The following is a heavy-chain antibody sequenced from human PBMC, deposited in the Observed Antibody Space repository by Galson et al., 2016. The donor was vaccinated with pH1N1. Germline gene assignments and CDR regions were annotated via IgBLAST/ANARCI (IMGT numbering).Heavy chain of an antibody. CDR2: LYWDDDK. J-gene: IGHJ3*01. Sequence: PALVKPTQTVTLTCTVSGFSLSSSGVGVAWIRQPPGKALEWLALLYWDDDKRYGPSLKSRLTITKDTPKNPVVITMTNMEPADTATYYCTHREVTITNSFDVWGQGTMVTVSS. D-gene: IGHD5-12*01. CDR3: THREVTITNSFDV. CDR1: GFSLSSSGVG. V-gene: IGHV2-5*05.